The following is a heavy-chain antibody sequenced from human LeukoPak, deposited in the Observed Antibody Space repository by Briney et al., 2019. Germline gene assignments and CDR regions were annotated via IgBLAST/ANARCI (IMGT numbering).Heavy chain of an antibody. V-gene: IGHV7-4-1*02. CDR1: GYTFTYHY. J-gene: IGHJ4*02. D-gene: IGHD6-13*01. CDR2: INTNTGNP. Sequence: ASVKVSCKASGYTFTYHYLHWVRQAPGQALEWMGWINTNTGNPTYAQGFTGRFVFSLDTSVSTAYLRISSLKAEDTAVYYCARPLRGRTIAAAGTVGYWGQGTLVTVSS. CDR3: ARPLRGRTIAAAGTVGY.